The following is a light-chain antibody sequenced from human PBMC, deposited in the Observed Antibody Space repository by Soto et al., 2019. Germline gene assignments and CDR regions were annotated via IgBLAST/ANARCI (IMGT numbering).Light chain of an antibody. CDR2: DGS. J-gene: IGKJ4*01. Sequence: IVWTQSPATLSLSPGEGATLSCRASQSIGDYVAWFQQKPGQAPRLLIYDGSNRAVGIPARFSGSASGTDSTLTISSLEPEDFAVYYCQQRSAWPLTFGGGTRVEI. CDR3: QQRSAWPLT. V-gene: IGKV3-11*01. CDR1: QSIGDY.